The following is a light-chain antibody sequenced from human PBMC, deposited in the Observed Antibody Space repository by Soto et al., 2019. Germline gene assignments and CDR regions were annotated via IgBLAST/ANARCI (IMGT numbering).Light chain of an antibody. Sequence: QSVLTQPPSTSGTPGQRVTISCSGSRSNIGSNTVTWYQQLPGTAPKLLIYSNNQRPSGVPDRFSGSKSGTSASLAISGLQSEDEADYYCAAWDDRLNGYYVFGTGTKSPS. CDR1: RSNIGSNT. J-gene: IGLJ1*01. V-gene: IGLV1-44*01. CDR2: SNN. CDR3: AAWDDRLNGYYV.